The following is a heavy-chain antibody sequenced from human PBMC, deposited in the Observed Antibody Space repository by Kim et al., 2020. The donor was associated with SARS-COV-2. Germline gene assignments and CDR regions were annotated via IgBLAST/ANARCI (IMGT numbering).Heavy chain of an antibody. D-gene: IGHD5-12*01. V-gene: IGHV4-39*07. Sequence: SETLSLTCTVSGDSIGTSSYYWGWIRQPPGKGLEWIGSIYYSGTTYYNPSLKSRVTISVDTSKNQFSLRLSSVTAADTAVYYCARGGTLASGYYWGQGTL. CDR2: IYYSGTT. CDR1: GDSIGTSSYY. J-gene: IGHJ4*02. CDR3: ARGGTLASGYY.